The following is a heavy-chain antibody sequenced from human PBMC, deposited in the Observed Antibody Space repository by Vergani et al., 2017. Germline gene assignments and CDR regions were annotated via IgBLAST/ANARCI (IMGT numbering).Heavy chain of an antibody. Sequence: QVQLVQSGAEVKKPGSSVKVSCKASGGTFSSYTISWVRQAPGQGLEWMGRIIPILGIANYAQKFQGRVTITADKSTSTAYMELSSLRSEETAVYYCAGFNSQGITGTTVADVWGQGTTVTVSS. D-gene: IGHD1-20*01. J-gene: IGHJ6*02. CDR2: IIPILGIA. V-gene: IGHV1-69*02. CDR1: GGTFSSYT. CDR3: AGFNSQGITGTTVADV.